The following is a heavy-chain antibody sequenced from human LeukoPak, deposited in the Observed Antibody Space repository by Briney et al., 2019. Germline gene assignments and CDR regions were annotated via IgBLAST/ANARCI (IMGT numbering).Heavy chain of an antibody. CDR1: GYTFTSYA. CDR2: INTNTGNR. D-gene: IGHD3-22*01. CDR3: ARDPRYYDSSGYYYYYYMDV. Sequence: ASVKVSCKASGYTFTSYAMNWVRQAPGQGLEWMGWINTNTGNRTYVQGFTGRFVFSLDTSVSTAYLQISSLKAEDTAVYYCARDPRYYDSSGYYYYYYMDVWGKGTTVTVSS. V-gene: IGHV7-4-1*02. J-gene: IGHJ6*03.